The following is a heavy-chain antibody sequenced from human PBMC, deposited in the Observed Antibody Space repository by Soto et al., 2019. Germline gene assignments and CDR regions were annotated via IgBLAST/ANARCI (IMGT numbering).Heavy chain of an antibody. CDR1: GFTFDDYS. Sequence: EVQLVESGGVVVQPGESLRLSCAASGFTFDDYSMHWVRQAPGKGLEWVSLISWDGRSTYYADSVKGRFTVSRDNSKNYLYLQMNSLTTEDTAFYYCGKDGAITDYTYLDYWGQGALVTVSS. D-gene: IGHD1-26*01. CDR3: GKDGAITDYTYLDY. V-gene: IGHV3-43*01. CDR2: ISWDGRST. J-gene: IGHJ4*02.